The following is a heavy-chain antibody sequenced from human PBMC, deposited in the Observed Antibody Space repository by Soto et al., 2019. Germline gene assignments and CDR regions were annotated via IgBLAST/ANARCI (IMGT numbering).Heavy chain of an antibody. J-gene: IGHJ6*02. Sequence: SETLSLTCAVSGGSISSSNWWSWVRQPPGKGLEWIGEIYHSGSTNYNPSLKSRVTISVDKSKNQFSLKLSSVTAADTAVYYCARQEADYDILTGYYRTYGMDVWGQGTTVTVSS. CDR1: GGSISSSNW. CDR2: IYHSGST. V-gene: IGHV4-4*02. D-gene: IGHD3-9*01. CDR3: ARQEADYDILTGYYRTYGMDV.